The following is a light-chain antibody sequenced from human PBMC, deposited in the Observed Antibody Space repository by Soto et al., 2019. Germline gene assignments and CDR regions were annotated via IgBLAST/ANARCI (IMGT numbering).Light chain of an antibody. J-gene: IGKJ5*01. CDR3: QQRSNWPRT. Sequence: EIVLTQSPATLSLSPGERATLSCRASQSVSSYLAWYQPKPGQAPRLLIYDASNGATGIPATFSGSGSGTDFTLTISSLEPEDVAVYYCQQRSNWPRTFGQGTRREIK. CDR1: QSVSSY. CDR2: DAS. V-gene: IGKV3-11*01.